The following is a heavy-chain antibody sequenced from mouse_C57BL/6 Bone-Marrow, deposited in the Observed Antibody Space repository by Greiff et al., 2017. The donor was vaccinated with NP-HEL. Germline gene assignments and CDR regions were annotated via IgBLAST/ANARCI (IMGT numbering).Heavy chain of an antibody. CDR1: GYTFTDYY. Sequence: VQLQQSGPVLVKPGASVKMSCKASGYTFTDYYMNWVKQSHGKSLEWIGVINPYNGGTSYNQKFKGKATLTVDKSSSTAYMELNSLTSEDSAVYYCAIYDSWFAYWGQGTLVTVSA. D-gene: IGHD2-4*01. CDR2: INPYNGGT. J-gene: IGHJ3*01. CDR3: AIYDSWFAY. V-gene: IGHV1-19*01.